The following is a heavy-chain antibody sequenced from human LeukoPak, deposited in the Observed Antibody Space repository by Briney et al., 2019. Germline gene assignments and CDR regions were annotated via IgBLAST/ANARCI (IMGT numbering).Heavy chain of an antibody. V-gene: IGHV4-39*07. D-gene: IGHD3-16*01. CDR2: IYYSGGT. Sequence: PSETLSLTCTVSGGSVSNDNFFWGWVRQPPGKGLEWLGSIYYSGGTYYNTSLKSRVTVSVDTSKNHFSLKLRSLTAADTAVYFCAREFLLGGYYPLGAFEVWGQGKLVTVSP. J-gene: IGHJ3*01. CDR1: GGSVSNDNFF. CDR3: AREFLLGGYYPLGAFEV.